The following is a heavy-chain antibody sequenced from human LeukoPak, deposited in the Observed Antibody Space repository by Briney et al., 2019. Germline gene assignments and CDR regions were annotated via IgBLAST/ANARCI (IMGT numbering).Heavy chain of an antibody. D-gene: IGHD2-2*01. Sequence: ASVKVSCTSSGYTFTVYYMHWVRQAPGQGLEWMGWINPNSGGTNYAQKFQGRVTMTRDTSISTAYMELSRLRSDDTAVYYCARDVVIVVVPAAKFDPWGQGTLVTVSS. J-gene: IGHJ5*02. CDR1: GYTFTVYY. CDR2: INPNSGGT. CDR3: ARDVVIVVVPAAKFDP. V-gene: IGHV1-2*02.